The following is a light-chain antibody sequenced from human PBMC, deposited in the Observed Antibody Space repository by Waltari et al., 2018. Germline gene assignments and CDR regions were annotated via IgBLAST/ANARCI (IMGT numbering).Light chain of an antibody. J-gene: IGKJ4*01. CDR2: RAA. CDR3: QQYNNYLLT. V-gene: IGKV1-5*03. Sequence: DMQMTQSPSTLSASVGDRVTITCRARTSVNSWLAWYQKKPGKAPKVCIHRAATLESGVPSRFRGRLSGTQFTLTSSSLQPDDFATYYCQQYNNYLLTFGGGTKVEIK. CDR1: TSVNSW.